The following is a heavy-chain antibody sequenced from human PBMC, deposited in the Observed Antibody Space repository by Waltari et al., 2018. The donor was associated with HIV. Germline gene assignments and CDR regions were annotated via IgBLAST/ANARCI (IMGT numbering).Heavy chain of an antibody. J-gene: IGHJ4*02. Sequence: GCLRPSFAASGFTFRTYEMNWVRQAPGKGLEWVSYISSSGSTIYYADSVKGRFTISRDNAKNSLYLQMNSLRAEDTAVYFCARDGSSYYGLDYWGRGTLVTVSS. V-gene: IGHV3-48*03. CDR3: ARDGSSYYGLDY. CDR2: ISSSGSTI. CDR1: GFTFRTYE. D-gene: IGHD1-26*01.